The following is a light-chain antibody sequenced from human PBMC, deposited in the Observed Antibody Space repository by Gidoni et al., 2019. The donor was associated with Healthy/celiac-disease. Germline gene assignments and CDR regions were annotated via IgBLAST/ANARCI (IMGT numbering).Light chain of an antibody. V-gene: IGLV2-14*01. CDR3: SSYTSSSTR. CDR1: SSDVGGYNY. CDR2: EVS. Sequence: QAALTQPASGSGSPGQSITISCTGTSSDVGGYNYVSWYQQHPGKAPKLMIYEVSNRPSGVSNRFAGSTSGNTASLTISGLQAEDEADYYCSSYTSSSTRFGTGTKVTVL. J-gene: IGLJ1*01.